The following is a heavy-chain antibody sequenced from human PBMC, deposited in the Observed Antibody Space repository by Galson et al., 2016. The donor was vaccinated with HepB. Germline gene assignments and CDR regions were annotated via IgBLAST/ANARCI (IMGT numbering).Heavy chain of an antibody. CDR1: GFTLTTYG. J-gene: IGHJ4*02. CDR3: AKDWGFWNYDSSGTLDY. CDR2: ISGSGDRT. D-gene: IGHD3-22*01. Sequence: SLRLSCAASGFTLTTYGMNWVRQAPGKGLEWVSAISGSGDRTYYADSVKGRFTISRDNSKNTLYLQMNSLRAEDTAVYFCAKDWGFWNYDSSGTLDYWGQGTLVTVSS. V-gene: IGHV3-23*01.